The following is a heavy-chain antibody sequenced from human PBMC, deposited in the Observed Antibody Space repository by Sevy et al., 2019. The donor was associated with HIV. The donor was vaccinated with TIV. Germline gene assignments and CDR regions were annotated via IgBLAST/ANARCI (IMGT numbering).Heavy chain of an antibody. J-gene: IGHJ6*03. D-gene: IGHD5-18*01. Sequence: ASVKVSCKASGYTFSSYGISWVRQAPGQGLEWMGWISGRNGNTNYAQMLQGRVTMTTDTSTSTAYMELRSLRSDDTAGYYCARELRVDTALVTYYYYMDVWGKGTTVTVSS. CDR1: GYTFSSYG. CDR2: ISGRNGNT. CDR3: ARELRVDTALVTYYYYMDV. V-gene: IGHV1-18*04.